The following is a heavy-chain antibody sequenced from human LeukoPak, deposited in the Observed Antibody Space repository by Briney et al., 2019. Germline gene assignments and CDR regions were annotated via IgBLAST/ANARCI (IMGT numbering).Heavy chain of an antibody. J-gene: IGHJ4*02. D-gene: IGHD2-15*01. V-gene: IGHV4-34*01. CDR2: INHSGST. CDR1: GGSFSGYY. Sequence: SEALSLTCAVYGGSFSGYYWSWIRQPPGKGLEWIGEINHSGSTNYNPSLKSRVTISVDTSKNQFSLKLSSVTAADTAVSYCARGILNYWGQGALVTVSS. CDR3: ARGILNY.